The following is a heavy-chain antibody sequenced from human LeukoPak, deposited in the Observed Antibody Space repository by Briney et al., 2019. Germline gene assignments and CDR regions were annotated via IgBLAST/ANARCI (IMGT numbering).Heavy chain of an antibody. CDR3: ARQYYDILTGYGGDPKHNYYYYYYMDV. CDR2: INHSGST. D-gene: IGHD3-9*01. Sequence: SETLSLTCAVYGGSFSGYYWSWIRQPPGKGLEWIGEINHSGSTNYNPSLKSRVTISVDTSKNQFSLKLSSVTAADTAVYYCARQYYDILTGYGGDPKHNYYYYYYMDVWGKGTTVTISS. J-gene: IGHJ6*03. V-gene: IGHV4-34*01. CDR1: GGSFSGYY.